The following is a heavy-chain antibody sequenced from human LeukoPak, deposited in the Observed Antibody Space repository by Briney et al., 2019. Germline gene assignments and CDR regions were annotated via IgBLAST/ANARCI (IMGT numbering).Heavy chain of an antibody. Sequence: VSVKVSCKASGYTFTGYYMHWVRQAPGQGLGWMGWIYPNSGATKYAQKFQGRVTMTRDTSISTAYMELSRLTSDDTAVYYCGTLLSNGPFDYWGQGTLVTVSS. V-gene: IGHV1-2*02. CDR2: IYPNSGAT. CDR3: GTLLSNGPFDY. CDR1: GYTFTGYY. J-gene: IGHJ4*02.